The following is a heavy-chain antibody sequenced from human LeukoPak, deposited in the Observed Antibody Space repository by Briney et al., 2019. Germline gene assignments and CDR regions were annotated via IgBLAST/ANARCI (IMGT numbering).Heavy chain of an antibody. CDR1: GFTFSSYA. D-gene: IGHD4-23*01. CDR3: AKDLRPGYGSNSGLFGFDY. V-gene: IGHV3-23*01. Sequence: GGSLRLSCAASGFTFSSYAKSWVRQAPGKGLEWVSTVSGSGGSTYYADSVKGRFTVSRDNSKNTLFLQMNTLRAEDTAVYCCAKDLRPGYGSNSGLFGFDYWGQGTLVTVSS. J-gene: IGHJ4*02. CDR2: VSGSGGST.